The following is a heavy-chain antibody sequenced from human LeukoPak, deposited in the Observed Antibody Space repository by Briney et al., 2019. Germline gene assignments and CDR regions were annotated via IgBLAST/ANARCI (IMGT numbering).Heavy chain of an antibody. D-gene: IGHD3-22*01. Sequence: ASVKVSCKASGYPFTSYGISWVRQAPGQGLEWMGWISAYNGNTNYAQKFQGRVTMTTDTSTSTAYMELRSLRSDDTAVYYCARVPSGRRTYYYDSSGYQFDYWGQGTLVTVSS. CDR1: GYPFTSYG. V-gene: IGHV1-18*01. J-gene: IGHJ4*02. CDR3: ARVPSGRRTYYYDSSGYQFDY. CDR2: ISAYNGNT.